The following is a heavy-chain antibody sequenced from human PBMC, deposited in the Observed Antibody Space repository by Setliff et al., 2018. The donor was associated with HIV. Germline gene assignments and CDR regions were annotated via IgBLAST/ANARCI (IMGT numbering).Heavy chain of an antibody. CDR3: ARRGGYSYGYMDV. Sequence: SETLSLTCTVSGGSISSSSYYLGWIRQPPGKGLEWIGSIYYSGSTYYNPSLKSRVTISVDTSKNQFSLKLSSVTAADTAVYYCARRGGYSYGYMDVWGKGTTVTVSS. CDR2: IYYSGST. V-gene: IGHV4-39*07. D-gene: IGHD5-18*01. J-gene: IGHJ6*03. CDR1: GGSISSSSYY.